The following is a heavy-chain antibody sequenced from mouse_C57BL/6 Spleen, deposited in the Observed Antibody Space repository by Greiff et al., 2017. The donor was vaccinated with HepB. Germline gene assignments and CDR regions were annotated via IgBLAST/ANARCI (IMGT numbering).Heavy chain of an antibody. D-gene: IGHD2-3*01. Sequence: VQLQQSGAELARPGASVKMSCKASGYTFTSYTMHWVKQRPGQGLEWIGYINPSSGYTKYNQKFKDKATLTADKSSSTAYMQLSSLTSEDSAVYYCARGGYDNYAMDYWGQGTSVTVSS. V-gene: IGHV1-4*01. CDR2: INPSSGYT. J-gene: IGHJ4*01. CDR1: GYTFTSYT. CDR3: ARGGYDNYAMDY.